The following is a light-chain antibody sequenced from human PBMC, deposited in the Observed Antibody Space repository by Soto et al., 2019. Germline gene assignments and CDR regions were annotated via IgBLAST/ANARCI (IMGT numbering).Light chain of an antibody. CDR1: QGINDN. CDR3: LQQNTFPWT. J-gene: IGKJ1*01. V-gene: IGKV1-17*03. CDR2: GAF. Sequence: DIQMTQSPSAMSASVGDRVTITCRASQGINDNLAWFQQKPGQVPKRLIYGAFSLQRGVPSRFSGRGSWTELTLTFSSLQPEDFATYYCLQQNTFPWTFGQGTKVEIQ.